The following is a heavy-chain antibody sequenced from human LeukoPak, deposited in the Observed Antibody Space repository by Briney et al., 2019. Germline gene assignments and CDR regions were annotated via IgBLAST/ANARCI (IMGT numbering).Heavy chain of an antibody. V-gene: IGHV1-46*01. Sequence: ASVKVSCKASGYTFTSYYMHWVRQAPGQGLEWMGIINPSGGSTSYAQKFQGRVTMTRDTSTSTVYMELSSLRSEDTAVYYCARDRLLAGDPVSAFDCWGQGTLVTVSS. CDR3: ARDRLLAGDPVSAFDC. CDR2: INPSGGST. D-gene: IGHD6-19*01. CDR1: GYTFTSYY. J-gene: IGHJ4*02.